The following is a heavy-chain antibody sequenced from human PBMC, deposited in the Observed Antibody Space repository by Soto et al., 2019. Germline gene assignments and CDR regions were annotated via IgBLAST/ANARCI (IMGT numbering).Heavy chain of an antibody. CDR1: GYYFNNYW. V-gene: IGHV5-51*01. J-gene: IGHJ3*02. Sequence: GESLKISCRASGYYFNNYWIAWVRQMPGKGLEWMGIIYPDDSDTRYSPSFQGQVTISVDKSTSTAFLQWSSLKASDTAMYYCARQFVLIPRGETFHIWGQGRKVT. CDR3: ARQFVLIPRGETFHI. D-gene: IGHD2-21*01. CDR2: IYPDDSDT.